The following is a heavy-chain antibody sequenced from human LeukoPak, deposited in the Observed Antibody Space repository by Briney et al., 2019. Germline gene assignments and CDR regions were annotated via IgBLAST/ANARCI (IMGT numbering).Heavy chain of an antibody. D-gene: IGHD6-19*01. Sequence: GRSLRLSCAASGFTFSSYGIHWVRQAPGKGLEWVAVIWYDGSNKYYADSVKGRFTISRDNSKNTLYLQMNSLRAEDTAVYYCARGAFVAVAGSYFDYWGQGTLVTVSS. CDR3: ARGAFVAVAGSYFDY. CDR1: GFTFSSYG. CDR2: IWYDGSNK. V-gene: IGHV3-33*01. J-gene: IGHJ4*02.